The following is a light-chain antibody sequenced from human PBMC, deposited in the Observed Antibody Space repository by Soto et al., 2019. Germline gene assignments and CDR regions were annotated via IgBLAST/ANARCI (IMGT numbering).Light chain of an antibody. V-gene: IGKV3-15*01. CDR2: DAS. CDR3: QQYTNWVT. J-gene: IGKJ4*01. Sequence: EIVMTQSPVTLSLSPGETATLSCRASQSIRTTLAWYQQKAGQAPRLLIYDASTRATGTPARFSGSGSGTEFTLTISSLQSEDFAVYYCQQYTNWVTFGGGTQVEIE. CDR1: QSIRTT.